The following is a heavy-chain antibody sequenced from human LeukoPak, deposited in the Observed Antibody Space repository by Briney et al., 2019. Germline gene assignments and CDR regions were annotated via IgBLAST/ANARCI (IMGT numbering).Heavy chain of an antibody. D-gene: IGHD4-17*01. CDR1: GYTFTAYY. Sequence: ASVKVSCKASGYTFTAYYMHWVRQAPGQGLEWMGWINPNSGGTNYAQKFQGRVTMTRDTSISTAYMELSRLRSDDTAVYYCARGASGVYTVTTSWFAPSGQETLVTVSS. CDR2: INPNSGGT. J-gene: IGHJ5*02. V-gene: IGHV1-2*02. CDR3: ARGASGVYTVTTSWFAP.